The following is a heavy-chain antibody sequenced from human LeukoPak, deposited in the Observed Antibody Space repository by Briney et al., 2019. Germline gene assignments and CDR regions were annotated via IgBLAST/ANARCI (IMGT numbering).Heavy chain of an antibody. CDR1: GFTYTSQC. CDR3: ATIEAVRFHY. J-gene: IGHJ4*02. V-gene: IGHV3-7*01. Sequence: AWSLSHTCAGSGFTYTSQCISWVRQPLAGLLFGVANIYQDWSEKYFLDSVKGPFTISRDNTKNSVYLQMNRLRGEVTAVYYCATIEAVRFHYWGQGSLATLSS. D-gene: IGHD5-24*01. CDR2: IYQDWSEK.